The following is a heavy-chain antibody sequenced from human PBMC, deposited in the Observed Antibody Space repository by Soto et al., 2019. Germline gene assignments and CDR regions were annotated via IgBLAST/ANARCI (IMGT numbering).Heavy chain of an antibody. CDR2: INPSGGST. D-gene: IGHD3-3*01. CDR1: GYTFTSYY. V-gene: IGHV1-46*03. Sequence: ASVKVSCKASGYTFTSYYMHWVRQAPGQGLEWMGIINPSGGSTSYAQKFQGRVTMTRDTSTGTVYMELSSLRSEDTAVYYCARAYFVFWYGQPLYLLSYCGQGSLVTVYS. J-gene: IGHJ4*02. CDR3: ARAYFVFWYGQPLYLLSY.